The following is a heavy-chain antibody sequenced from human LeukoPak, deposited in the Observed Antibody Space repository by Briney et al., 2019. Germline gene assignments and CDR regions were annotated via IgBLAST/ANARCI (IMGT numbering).Heavy chain of an antibody. D-gene: IGHD1-26*01. CDR1: GCTFSRFA. Sequence: GGSLRRSCAASGCTFSRFAMFWVRQAPGKGLEYVSGISSDGGRTNYADSVKARFTISRDNSKVTLYLQMTSLRPEDTAIYYCVKDPSGNYFYFDYWGQGTLVTVSS. CDR2: ISSDGGRT. CDR3: VKDPSGNYFYFDY. J-gene: IGHJ4*02. V-gene: IGHV3-64D*09.